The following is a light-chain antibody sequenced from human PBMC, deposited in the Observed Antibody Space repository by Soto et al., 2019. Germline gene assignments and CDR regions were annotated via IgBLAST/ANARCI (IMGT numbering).Light chain of an antibody. J-gene: IGKJ5*01. CDR3: QQYNSYSPIT. V-gene: IGKV1-5*03. CDR2: KAS. CDR1: QSISNW. Sequence: DIQMTQSPSTLSASVGDSVTITCRASQSISNWLAWYQQKPGKAPNLLIYKASSLKSGVPSRFSGSASGTEFTLTIIGLQPDDFATYYCQQYNSYSPITFGQGTRLEIK.